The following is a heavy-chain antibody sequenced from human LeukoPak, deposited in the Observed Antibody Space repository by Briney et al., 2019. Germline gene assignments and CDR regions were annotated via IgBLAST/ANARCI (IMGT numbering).Heavy chain of an antibody. CDR3: AREVAPLYFHYGMDV. D-gene: IGHD2-21*01. J-gene: IGHJ6*01. CDR2: TWYDGRNN. V-gene: IGHV3-33*01. CDR1: GFTFSSYG. Sequence: GGSLRLSCAASGFTFSSYGMHWVRQPPGKGLEGVAVTWYDGRNNYYAASVKGRFTISRDDSKTTVYLLMNSLRAEDTAVYYCAREVAPLYFHYGMDVWGGGTTVTVSS.